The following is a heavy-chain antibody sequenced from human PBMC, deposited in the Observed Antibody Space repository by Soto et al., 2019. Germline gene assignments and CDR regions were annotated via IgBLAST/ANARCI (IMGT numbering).Heavy chain of an antibody. CDR2: INPATGAA. D-gene: IGHD3-3*01. CDR3: ARGGGVGVAGSAAFDM. Sequence: QLHLVQSGAVVKKPGASVTVSCSASGYPVTAYYMHWVRQAPGRGLEWMGGINPATGAAKYTQTFQGRVTQARDTSTGTVFMELSSLTSGDTAVFYRARGGGVGVAGSAAFDMWGQGTLVTVSS. J-gene: IGHJ3*02. CDR1: GYPVTAYY. V-gene: IGHV1-2*02.